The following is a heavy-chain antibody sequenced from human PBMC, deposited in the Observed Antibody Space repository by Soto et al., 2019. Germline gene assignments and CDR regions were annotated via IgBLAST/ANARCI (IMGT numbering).Heavy chain of an antibody. CDR3: ARLFLTRGQQLVPEYNWFDP. CDR2: ISSSSSYT. CDR1: GFTFSDYY. D-gene: IGHD6-13*01. J-gene: IGHJ5*02. Sequence: GGSLRLSCAASGFTFSDYYMSWIRQAPGKGLEWVSYISSSSSYTNYADSVKGRFTISRDNAKNSLYLQMNSLRAEDTAVYYCARLFLTRGQQLVPEYNWFDPWGQGTLVTVSS. V-gene: IGHV3-11*03.